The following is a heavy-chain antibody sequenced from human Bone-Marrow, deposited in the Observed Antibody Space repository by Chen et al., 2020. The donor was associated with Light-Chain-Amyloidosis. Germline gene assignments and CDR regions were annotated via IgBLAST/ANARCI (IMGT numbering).Heavy chain of an antibody. CDR2: VSGSTVST. D-gene: IGHD3-10*01. J-gene: IGHJ4*02. V-gene: IGHV3-23*01. Sequence: ALVQPGGSLRLSCATSGFNFSSFGMSWGRQAPGKGLEWVSTVSGSTVSTYYAGAVKGRFIISRDNSKSTLYLQMNSLRAGDTAVYFCTRKGGYFDFWGQGSLVTVSS. CDR3: TRKGGYFDF. CDR1: GFNFSSFG.